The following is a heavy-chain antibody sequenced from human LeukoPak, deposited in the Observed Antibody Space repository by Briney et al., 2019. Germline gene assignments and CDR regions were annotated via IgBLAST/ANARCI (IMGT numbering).Heavy chain of an antibody. J-gene: IGHJ5*02. D-gene: IGHD6-6*01. CDR3: ARAFDTPPSIAARPANWFDP. CDR1: GYSFTSYW. Sequence: GASLQISCKGSGYSFTSYWIGWVRQMPGKGLEWMGIIYPGDSDTRYSPSFQGQVTISADKSISTAYLQWSSLKASDTAMYYCARAFDTPPSIAARPANWFDPWGQGTLVTVSS. V-gene: IGHV5-51*01. CDR2: IYPGDSDT.